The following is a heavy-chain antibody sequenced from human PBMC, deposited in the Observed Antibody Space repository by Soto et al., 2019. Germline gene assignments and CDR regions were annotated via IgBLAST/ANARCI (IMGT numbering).Heavy chain of an antibody. CDR2: ISAHNGDT. D-gene: IGHD3-22*01. CDR1: GYSFATYG. Sequence: QVQLVQSGAEVKKPGASVKVSCKASGYSFATYGFSWVRQAPGQGLECVGWISAHNGDTHYSQKFQGRVTLTTDTSTNTGYMELGSLTSDDTAVYFCATEPIYYNDGSGYYPLGHWGQGTLVTVSS. CDR3: ATEPIYYNDGSGYYPLGH. J-gene: IGHJ4*02. V-gene: IGHV1-18*04.